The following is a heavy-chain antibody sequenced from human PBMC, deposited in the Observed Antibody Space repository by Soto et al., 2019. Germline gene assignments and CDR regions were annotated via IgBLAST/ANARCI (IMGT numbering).Heavy chain of an antibody. Sequence: SETLSLTCAVPGYAIRNGFFWGWFRQPPGKGLEWIGNIYRSGTTYYNPSLKTRVTISVDTSKNQFSLRLSSVTAADTAVYFCARTYYSDSSGYGAFDYWGQGSLVTVSS. D-gene: IGHD3-22*01. CDR3: ARTYYSDSSGYGAFDY. V-gene: IGHV4-38-2*01. J-gene: IGHJ4*02. CDR1: GYAIRNGFF. CDR2: IYRSGTT.